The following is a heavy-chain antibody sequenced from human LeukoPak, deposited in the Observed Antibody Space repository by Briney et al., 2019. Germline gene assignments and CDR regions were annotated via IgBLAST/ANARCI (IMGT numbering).Heavy chain of an antibody. V-gene: IGHV3-23*01. CDR2: ISGGGGST. CDR3: ATPDYGDYFFDY. J-gene: IGHJ4*02. Sequence: QAGGSLRLSCAASGFTFSSYAMSWVRQAPGKGLEWVSAISGGGGSTYYADSVKGRLTISRDNSKNTLYLQMNSLRAEDTAVYYCATPDYGDYFFDYWGQGTLVTVSS. D-gene: IGHD4-17*01. CDR1: GFTFSSYA.